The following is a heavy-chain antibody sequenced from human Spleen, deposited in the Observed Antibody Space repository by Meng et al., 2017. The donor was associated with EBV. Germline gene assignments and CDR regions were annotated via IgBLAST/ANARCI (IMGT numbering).Heavy chain of an antibody. D-gene: IGHD2-15*01. Sequence: QLQESGPGLVEASETLSLTCTVSGGSISNNSNFGGWIRQPPGKGLEWIGSISYNGSTYYTPSLKSRVTISVDKSKNQFSLKLTSVTAADTAVYYCARGSVVVVAANGWFDPWGPGTMVTVSA. CDR1: GGSISNNSNF. J-gene: IGHJ5*02. CDR3: ARGSVVVVAANGWFDP. V-gene: IGHV4-39*07. CDR2: ISYNGST.